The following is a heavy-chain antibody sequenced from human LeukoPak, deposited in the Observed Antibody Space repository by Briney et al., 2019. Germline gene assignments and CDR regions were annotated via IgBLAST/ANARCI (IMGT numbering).Heavy chain of an antibody. CDR3: AREGYGSGSYYHDFDY. CDR1: GFTFSDYY. V-gene: IGHV3-11*01. CDR2: ISSSGSTI. J-gene: IGHJ4*02. D-gene: IGHD3-10*01. Sequence: GGSLRLSCAASGFTFSDYYMSWIHQAPGKGLEWVSYISSSGSTIYYADSVKGRFTISRDNAKNSLYLQMNSLRAEDTAVYYCAREGYGSGSYYHDFDYWGQATLVTVPA.